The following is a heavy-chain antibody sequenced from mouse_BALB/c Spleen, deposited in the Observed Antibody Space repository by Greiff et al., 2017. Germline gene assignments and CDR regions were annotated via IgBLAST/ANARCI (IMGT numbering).Heavy chain of an antibody. CDR3: ARSYSGYFDD. V-gene: IGHV1S34*01. J-gene: IGHJ2*01. D-gene: IGHD2-10*01. CDR1: GYSFTGYY. CDR2: ISCYNGAT. Sequence: LVKPGASVKISCKASGYSFTGYYMHWVKQSHGKSLEWIGNISCYNGATSYNQKFKGKATCTVDTSSSTAYLQFNSLTSEDSAVYSSARSYSGYFDDWGQGTTLTVSS.